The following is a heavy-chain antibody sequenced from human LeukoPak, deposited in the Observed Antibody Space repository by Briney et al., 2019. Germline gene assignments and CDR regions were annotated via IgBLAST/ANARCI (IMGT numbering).Heavy chain of an antibody. CDR1: GYSFTSYW. D-gene: IGHD4-17*01. J-gene: IGHJ4*02. CDR3: ARHAPYGDYVGGRDY. CDR2: IYPGDSDT. Sequence: GASLKISCKGSGYSFTSYWIGWVRQMPGKGLEWMGIIYPGDSDTRYSPSFQGQVTISAAKSISTAYLQWSSLKASDTAMYYCARHAPYGDYVGGRDYWGQGTLVTVSS. V-gene: IGHV5-51*01.